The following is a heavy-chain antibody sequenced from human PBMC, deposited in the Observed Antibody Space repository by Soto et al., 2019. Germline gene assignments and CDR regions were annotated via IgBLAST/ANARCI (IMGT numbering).Heavy chain of an antibody. CDR2: ITTSSAYI. Sequence: EVQLVESGGGLVRAGGSLRLSCAAYGFTFNTYDMNWVRQAPGKGLEWVSSITTSSAYIYYADSLKGRITISRDNAKNSLLLQMNSLRAEDTAVYYCVRSGTARLLRHSWFDTWGQGTLVTVSS. CDR1: GFTFNTYD. V-gene: IGHV3-21*01. J-gene: IGHJ5*02. D-gene: IGHD2-21*01. CDR3: VRSGTARLLRHSWFDT.